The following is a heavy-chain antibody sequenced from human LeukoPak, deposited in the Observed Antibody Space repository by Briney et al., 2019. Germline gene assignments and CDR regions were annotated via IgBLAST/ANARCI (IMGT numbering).Heavy chain of an antibody. J-gene: IGHJ4*02. Sequence: GGSLRLSCAASGFTFGNYGTHWVRQAPGKGLEGVAVISYDGSNKYYADSVKGRFTISRDNSKNTLYLQMNSLRAEDTAVYYCAKDFDYWGQGTLVTVSS. V-gene: IGHV3-30*18. CDR2: ISYDGSNK. CDR3: AKDFDY. CDR1: GFTFGNYG.